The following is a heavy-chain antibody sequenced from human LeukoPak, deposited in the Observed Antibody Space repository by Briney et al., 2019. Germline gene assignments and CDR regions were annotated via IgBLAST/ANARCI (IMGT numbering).Heavy chain of an antibody. CDR3: ARDPLPFNMVSYFDY. Sequence: GGSLRLSCAASGFTFSDYYMSWIRQAPGKGLEWVSYISSSGSTIYYADSVKGRFPISRDNAKNSLYLQMNSLRAEDTAVFYCARDPLPFNMVSYFDYWGQGALVTVSS. J-gene: IGHJ4*02. V-gene: IGHV3-11*04. CDR2: ISSSGSTI. D-gene: IGHD3-10*01. CDR1: GFTFSDYY.